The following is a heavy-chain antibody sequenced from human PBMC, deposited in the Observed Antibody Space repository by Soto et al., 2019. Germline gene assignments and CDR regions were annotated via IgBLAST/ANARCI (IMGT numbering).Heavy chain of an antibody. CDR1: GYIFPTSG. CDR2: ISADSGYT. J-gene: IGHJ6*02. V-gene: IGHV1-18*01. CDR3: GRDRLTGAINGMDD. D-gene: IGHD2-21*02. Sequence: QIQLVQFGGEVARPGASVTVSCEASGYIFPTSGLTWVRQTPAHGLEWMGWISADSGYTQYAQLFQGRVTMTGDTARSTGYMTLRDRPSDDTGIYYWGRDRLTGAINGMDDWGQGTAVTVSS.